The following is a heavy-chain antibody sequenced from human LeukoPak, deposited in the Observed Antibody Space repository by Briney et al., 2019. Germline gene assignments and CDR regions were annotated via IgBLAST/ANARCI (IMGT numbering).Heavy chain of an antibody. CDR2: IYSSGTT. V-gene: IGHV4-39*07. Sequence: SETLSLTCSVSGDSTSSGSSYWGWIRQSPGKGLEWIGSIYSSGTTYYNPSLKSRVTISVDTSKNQFSLKLTSVTAADTAVYYCVSAKFLVRGVSWFDPWGQGTLVTVSS. CDR3: VSAKFLVRGVSWFDP. CDR1: GDSTSSGSSY. J-gene: IGHJ5*02. D-gene: IGHD3-10*01.